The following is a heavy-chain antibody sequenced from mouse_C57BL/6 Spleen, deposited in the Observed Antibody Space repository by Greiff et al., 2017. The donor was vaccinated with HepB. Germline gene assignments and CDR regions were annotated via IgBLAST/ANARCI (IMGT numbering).Heavy chain of an antibody. Sequence: VHLVESGAELVRPGASVTLSCKASGYTFTDYEMHWVKQTPVHGLEWIGAIDPETGGTAYNQKFKGKAILTADKSSSTAYMELRSLTSEDSAVYYCTRNYGSSYGGYYFDYWGQGTTLTVSS. V-gene: IGHV1-15*01. CDR3: TRNYGSSYGGYYFDY. CDR2: IDPETGGT. D-gene: IGHD1-1*01. CDR1: GYTFTDYE. J-gene: IGHJ2*01.